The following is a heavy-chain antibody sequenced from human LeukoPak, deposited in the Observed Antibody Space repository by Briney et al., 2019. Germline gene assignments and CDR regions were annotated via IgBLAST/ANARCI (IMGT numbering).Heavy chain of an antibody. CDR2: MNPNSGNT. V-gene: IGHV1-8*01. CDR3: ARGRGIAAAWNWFDP. Sequence: GASVKVSCKASGYTFTSYDINWVRQATGQGLEWMGWMNPNSGNTGYAQKFQGRVTMTRNTSISTAYMELSSLRSEDTAVYYCARGRGIAAAWNWFDPWGQGTPVTVSS. D-gene: IGHD6-13*01. CDR1: GYTFTSYD. J-gene: IGHJ5*02.